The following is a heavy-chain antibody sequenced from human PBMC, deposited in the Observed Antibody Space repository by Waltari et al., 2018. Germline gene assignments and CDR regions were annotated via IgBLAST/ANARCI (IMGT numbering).Heavy chain of an antibody. D-gene: IGHD6-6*01. CDR1: GGSFSGYY. V-gene: IGHV4-34*01. J-gene: IGHJ4*02. Sequence: QVQLQQWGAGLLKPSETLSLTCAVYGGSFSGYYWSWIRQPPGKGLEWIGEINHGGSTNYNPSLKSRVTISVDTSKNQFSLKLSSVTAADTAVYYCARVGRWDSSSSGDFDYWGQGTLVTVSS. CDR3: ARVGRWDSSSSGDFDY. CDR2: INHGGST.